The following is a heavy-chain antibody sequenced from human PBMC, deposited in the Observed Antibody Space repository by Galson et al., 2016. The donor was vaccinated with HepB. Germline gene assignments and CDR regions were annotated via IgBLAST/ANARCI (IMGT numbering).Heavy chain of an antibody. D-gene: IGHD3-3*01. V-gene: IGHV3-33*06. Sequence: SLRLSCAASGFTLSNYGMHWVRQAPGKGLEWVAVIWYDGSNKYYADSVKGRFTISRDTSTNTLYLQMNSLSAEDTAMYYCAKIKTNYDEFFDYWGQGTLVTVSS. CDR1: GFTLSNYG. J-gene: IGHJ4*02. CDR3: AKIKTNYDEFFDY. CDR2: IWYDGSNK.